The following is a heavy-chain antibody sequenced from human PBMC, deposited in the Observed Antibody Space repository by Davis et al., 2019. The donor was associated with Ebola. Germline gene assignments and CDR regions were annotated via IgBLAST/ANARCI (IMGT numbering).Heavy chain of an antibody. V-gene: IGHV4-39*01. D-gene: IGHD6-13*01. CDR1: GGSISSGGYY. J-gene: IGHJ5*02. Sequence: PSETLSLTCAVSGGSISSGGYYWSWIRQPPGKGLEWIGEINHSGSTNYNPSLKSRVTISVDTSKNQFSLKLSSVTAADTAVYYCARGDGPSSWTFRGWSFDPWGQGTLVTVSS. CDR2: INHSGST. CDR3: ARGDGPSSWTFRGWSFDP.